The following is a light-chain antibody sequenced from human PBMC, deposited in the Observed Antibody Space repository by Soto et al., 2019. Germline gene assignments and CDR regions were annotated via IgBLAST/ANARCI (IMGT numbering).Light chain of an antibody. V-gene: IGLV2-14*01. J-gene: IGLJ1*01. CDR1: SSDVGGYIY. CDR2: DVT. CDR3: SSYTTSSSYV. Sequence: QSGLADPASVSCSPGQSITISCTGTSSDVGGYIYVSWYQQHPGKAPKLMIYDVTSRPSGVSYRFSRSKSGNTASLTISGLQAEDEADYYCSSYTTSSSYVFGTGTKVTVL.